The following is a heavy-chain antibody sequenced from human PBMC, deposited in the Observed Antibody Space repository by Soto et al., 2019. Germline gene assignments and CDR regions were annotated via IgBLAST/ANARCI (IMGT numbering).Heavy chain of an antibody. Sequence: SETLSLTCTVSGGSVSSGSYYWSWIRQPLGKGLEWIGYIYYSGSTNYNPSLKSRVTISVDTSKNQFSLKLSSVTAADTAVYYCAREWGSGSYYGRKYYFDYWGQGTLVTVSS. CDR1: GGSVSSGSYY. CDR3: AREWGSGSYYGRKYYFDY. D-gene: IGHD1-26*01. CDR2: IYYSGST. J-gene: IGHJ4*02. V-gene: IGHV4-61*01.